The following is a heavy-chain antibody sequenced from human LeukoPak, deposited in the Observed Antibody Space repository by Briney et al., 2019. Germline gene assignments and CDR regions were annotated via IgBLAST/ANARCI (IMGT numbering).Heavy chain of an antibody. V-gene: IGHV1-2*06. CDR1: GYTFTGYY. J-gene: IGHJ5*02. D-gene: IGHD6-13*01. CDR2: INPNSGDT. CDR3: ARRIAAAGNNWFDP. Sequence: GASVKVSCTASGYTFTGYYMHWVRQAPGQGLEWMGRINPNSGDTSYAQKFQGRVSMTRDTSISTGYMELSRLTSDDTAVYYCARRIAAAGNNWFDPWGQGTLVTVSS.